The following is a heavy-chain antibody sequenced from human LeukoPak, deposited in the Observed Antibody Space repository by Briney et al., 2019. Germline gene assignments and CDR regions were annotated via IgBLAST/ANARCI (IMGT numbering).Heavy chain of an antibody. CDR3: ARDRVESSGYYYYYGMDV. J-gene: IGHJ6*02. D-gene: IGHD2-15*01. V-gene: IGHV4-4*07. CDR2: IYTSSGST. CDR1: GGPFSGYY. Sequence: PSETLSLTCAVYGGPFSGYYWSWIRQPAGKGLEWLGRIYTSSGSTNYSPSLKSRVTISLDRSKNQFSLKLSSVTAADTAVYYCARDRVESSGYYYYYGMDVWGQGTTVTVSS.